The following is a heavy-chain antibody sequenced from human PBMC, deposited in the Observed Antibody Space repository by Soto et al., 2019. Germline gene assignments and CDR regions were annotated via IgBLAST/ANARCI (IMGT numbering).Heavy chain of an antibody. J-gene: IGHJ4*02. CDR3: ARDSRALFETNRVRCGY. Sequence: PGGSLRLSCVASGFTYSKYWMSWARQAPGKGLEWVANIKQDASERNYMDSVRGRFTISRDNAKNSVYLQMDSLRAEDTAVYYCARDSRALFETNRVRCGYCRRGTLVAVSS. V-gene: IGHV3-7*03. D-gene: IGHD2-8*01. CDR1: GFTYSKYW. CDR2: IKQDASER.